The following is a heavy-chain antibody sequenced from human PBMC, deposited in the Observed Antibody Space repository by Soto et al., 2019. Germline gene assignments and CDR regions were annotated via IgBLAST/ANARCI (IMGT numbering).Heavy chain of an antibody. D-gene: IGHD3-22*01. CDR3: ASPYSYDSSGYYDPMDV. CDR1: GGSISSSSYY. CDR2: IYYSGST. Sequence: SETLSLTCTVSGGSISSSSYYWGWIRQPPGKGLEWIGSIYYSGSTYYNPSLKSRVTISVDTSKNQFSLKLSSVTAADTAVYYCASPYSYDSSGYYDPMDVWGQGTTVTVSS. V-gene: IGHV4-39*01. J-gene: IGHJ6*02.